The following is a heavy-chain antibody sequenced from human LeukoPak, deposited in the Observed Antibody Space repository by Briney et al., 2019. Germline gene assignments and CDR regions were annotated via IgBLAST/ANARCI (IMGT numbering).Heavy chain of an antibody. CDR3: ARPNDYDFWSGLDWLDP. D-gene: IGHD3-3*01. V-gene: IGHV1-18*01. CDR2: ISAYNGNT. J-gene: IGHJ5*02. CDR1: GYTFTSYG. Sequence: GASVKVSCKASGYTFTSYGISWVRQAPGQGLEWMGWISAYNGNTNYAQKLQGRVTMTTDTSTSTAYMELRSLRSDDTAVYYCARPNDYDFWSGLDWLDPWGQGTLVTVSS.